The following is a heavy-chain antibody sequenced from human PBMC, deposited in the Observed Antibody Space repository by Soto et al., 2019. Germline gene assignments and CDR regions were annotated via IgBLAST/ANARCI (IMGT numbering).Heavy chain of an antibody. J-gene: IGHJ6*02. V-gene: IGHV3-48*02. Sequence: GGSLRLSCAASGFTFSSYSMNWVRQAPGKGLEWVSYISSSSSTIYYADSVKGRFTISRDNAKNSLYLQMNSLGDEDTAVYYCAREGGLLWFGELFSEPPDQREYGMDVWGQGTTVTVSS. D-gene: IGHD3-10*01. CDR3: AREGGLLWFGELFSEPPDQREYGMDV. CDR1: GFTFSSYS. CDR2: ISSSSSTI.